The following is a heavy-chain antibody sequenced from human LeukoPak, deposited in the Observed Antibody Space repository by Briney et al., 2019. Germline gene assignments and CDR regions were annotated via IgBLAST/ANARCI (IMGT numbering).Heavy chain of an antibody. J-gene: IGHJ4*02. Sequence: PSETLSLTCTVSGGSISDYYWSWIRQPPGKGLEGIGYIYYSGSTNYNPSLKSRVTISVDTSKNQFSLKLSSVTAADTAVYYCARRSVAGFYFDYWAQETRVTVSS. V-gene: IGHV4-59*08. CDR3: ARRSVAGFYFDY. D-gene: IGHD6-19*01. CDR1: GGSISDYY. CDR2: IYYSGST.